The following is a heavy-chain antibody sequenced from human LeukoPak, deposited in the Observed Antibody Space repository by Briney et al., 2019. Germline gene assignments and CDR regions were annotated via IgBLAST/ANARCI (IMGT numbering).Heavy chain of an antibody. D-gene: IGHD2-2*01. J-gene: IGHJ6*02. V-gene: IGHV4-39*07. CDR1: GGSVSSGSHY. CDR3: AGLVVPAAYYYYYYGMDV. Sequence: PSETLSLTCTVSGGSVSSGSHYWSWVRQPPGKGLEWIGEINHSGSTNYNPSLKSRVTISVDTSKNQFSLKLSSVTAADTAVYYCAGLVVPAAYYYYYYGMDVWGQGTTVTVSS. CDR2: INHSGST.